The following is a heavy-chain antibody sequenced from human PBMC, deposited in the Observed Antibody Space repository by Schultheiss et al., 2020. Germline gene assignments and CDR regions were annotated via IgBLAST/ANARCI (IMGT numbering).Heavy chain of an antibody. J-gene: IGHJ4*02. CDR2: ISSSGSII. CDR1: GFTFSDYY. CDR3: ARLIAAAGTRYFDY. V-gene: IGHV3-11*04. Sequence: GESLKISCAASGFTFSDYYMSWIRQAPGKGLEWVSYISSSGSIIYYADSVKGRFTISRDNAKNSLYLQMNSLRAEDTAVYYCARLIAAAGTRYFDYWGQGTLVTVSS. D-gene: IGHD6-13*01.